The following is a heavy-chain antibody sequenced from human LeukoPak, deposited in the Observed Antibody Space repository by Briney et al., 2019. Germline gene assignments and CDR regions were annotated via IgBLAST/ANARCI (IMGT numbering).Heavy chain of an antibody. Sequence: PGRSLRLSCAASGFTFSSYAMSWVRQAPGKGLEWVTAISGSGGSTYYADSVKGRFTISRDNSKNTLYLQMNSLRAEDTAVYYCAKGVRVTGDISHWFDPWGQGTLVTVSS. V-gene: IGHV3-23*01. CDR2: ISGSGGST. CDR1: GFTFSSYA. J-gene: IGHJ5*02. CDR3: AKGVRVTGDISHWFDP. D-gene: IGHD7-27*01.